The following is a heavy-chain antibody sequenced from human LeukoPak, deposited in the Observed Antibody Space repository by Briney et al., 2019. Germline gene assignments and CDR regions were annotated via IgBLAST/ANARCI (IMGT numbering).Heavy chain of an antibody. CDR2: ISYDGIIK. CDR3: ARSPAGANYYLDV. D-gene: IGHD1-14*01. Sequence: PGRSLRLSCAASGFTFSSYAMHWVRQAPGKGLEWVAVISYDGIIKYYADSVKGRFTISRDNSKNTLYLQMISLRAEDTAVYYCARSPAGANYYLDVWGKGATVTISS. J-gene: IGHJ6*03. V-gene: IGHV3-30*04. CDR1: GFTFSSYA.